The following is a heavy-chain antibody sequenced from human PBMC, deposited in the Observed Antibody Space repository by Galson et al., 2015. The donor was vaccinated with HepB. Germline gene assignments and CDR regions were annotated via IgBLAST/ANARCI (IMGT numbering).Heavy chain of an antibody. Sequence: SVKVSCKASGGTFSSYSISWVRQAPGQGLEWMGRISPILGIANYAQKFQGRVTITADKSTSTAYTELSSLRSEDTAVYYCARVRCSSTSCYGNYGMDVWGQGTTVTVSS. CDR1: GGTFSSYS. D-gene: IGHD2-2*01. J-gene: IGHJ6*02. CDR2: ISPILGIA. CDR3: ARVRCSSTSCYGNYGMDV. V-gene: IGHV1-69*02.